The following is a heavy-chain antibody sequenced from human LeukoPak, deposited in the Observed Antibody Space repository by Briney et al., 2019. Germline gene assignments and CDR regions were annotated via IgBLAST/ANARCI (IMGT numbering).Heavy chain of an antibody. CDR1: GFTFSSYA. Sequence: PGGSLRLSCAASGFTFSSYAMSWVRQAPGKGLEWVSAISGSGGSTYYADSVKGRFTISRDNSKNTLYLQMNSLRAEDTAVYYCAKVESRGYYSYYYYYYMDVWGKGTTVTASS. V-gene: IGHV3-23*01. CDR2: ISGSGGST. J-gene: IGHJ6*03. D-gene: IGHD3-22*01. CDR3: AKVESRGYYSYYYYYYMDV.